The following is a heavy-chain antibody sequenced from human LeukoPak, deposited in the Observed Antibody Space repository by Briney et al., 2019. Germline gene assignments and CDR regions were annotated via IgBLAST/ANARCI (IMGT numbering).Heavy chain of an antibody. CDR2: IRYDGSNK. CDR3: AKDKLARIAAAGAFDI. Sequence: PGGSLRLSCAASGFTFSSYGMHWVRQAPGKGLEWVAFIRYDGSNKYYADSVKGRFTISRDNSKNTLYLQMNSLRAEDTAVYYCAKDKLARIAAAGAFDIWGQGTMVTVSS. V-gene: IGHV3-30*02. J-gene: IGHJ3*02. D-gene: IGHD6-13*01. CDR1: GFTFSSYG.